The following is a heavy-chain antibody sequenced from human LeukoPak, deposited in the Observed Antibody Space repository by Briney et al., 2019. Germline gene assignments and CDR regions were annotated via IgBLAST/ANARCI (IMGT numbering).Heavy chain of an antibody. CDR1: GFTFSSYE. Sequence: GGSLRLSCAASGFTFSSYEMNWVRQAPGKGLEWVSYISSSGSTIYYADSVKGRFTISRDNAKNSLYLQMNSLRAEDTAVYYCASFRGIVAPLEHWGQGTLVTVSS. CDR2: ISSSGSTI. J-gene: IGHJ1*01. D-gene: IGHD3-22*01. V-gene: IGHV3-48*03. CDR3: ASFRGIVAPLEH.